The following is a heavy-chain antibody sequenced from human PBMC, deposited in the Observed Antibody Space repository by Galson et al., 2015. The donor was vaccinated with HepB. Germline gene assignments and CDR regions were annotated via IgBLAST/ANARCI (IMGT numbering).Heavy chain of an antibody. CDR3: ARIEGPRIVVVEYFDY. CDR1: GFTFSSYA. V-gene: IGHV3-23*01. CDR2: ISGSGGST. J-gene: IGHJ4*02. Sequence: SLRLSCAASGFTFSSYAMSWVRQAPGKGLEWVSAISGSGGSTYYADSVKGRFTISRDNSKNTLYLQMNSLRAEDTAVYYCARIEGPRIVVVEYFDYWGQGTLVTVSS. D-gene: IGHD3-22*01.